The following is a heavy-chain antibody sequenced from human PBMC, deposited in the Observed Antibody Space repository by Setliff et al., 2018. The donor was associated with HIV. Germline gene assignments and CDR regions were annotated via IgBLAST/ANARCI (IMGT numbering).Heavy chain of an antibody. CDR3: ASEGLGEVFDY. D-gene: IGHD3-16*01. Sequence: PSETLSLTCTVSGGSISSYYWSWIRQPPGKGLEWIGYIYYSGSTNYNPSLKSRVTISVDTSKNQFSLKLSSVTAADTAVYYCASEGLGEVFDYWGQGTLVTVSS. J-gene: IGHJ4*02. CDR2: IYYSGST. CDR1: GGSISSYY. V-gene: IGHV4-59*01.